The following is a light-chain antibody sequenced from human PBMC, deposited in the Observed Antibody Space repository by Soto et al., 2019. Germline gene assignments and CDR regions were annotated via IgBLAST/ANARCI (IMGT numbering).Light chain of an antibody. J-gene: IGLJ3*02. Sequence: QSVLTQPPSASGTPGQRVTISCSGSSSNIGSNTVNWYQQLPGTAPKLLIYSNNLRPSGVPDRFSGSKSGTSASLAISGLQSEDEADYHCAAWDDSLNGWVFGRGTKLTVL. V-gene: IGLV1-44*01. CDR2: SNN. CDR3: AAWDDSLNGWV. CDR1: SSNIGSNT.